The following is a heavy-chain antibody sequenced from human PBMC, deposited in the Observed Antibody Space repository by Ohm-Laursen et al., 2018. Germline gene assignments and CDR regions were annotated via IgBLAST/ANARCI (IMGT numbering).Heavy chain of an antibody. D-gene: IGHD3-10*01. CDR3: ARDYGSGSSSFDY. CDR2: TSHSGFT. V-gene: IGHV4-38-2*02. CDR1: GYSISSGYY. J-gene: IGHJ4*02. Sequence: GTLSLTCAVSGYSISSGYYWGWIRQPPGKGLEWIGSTSHSGFTSYNPSLKSRVTISVDTSKNQFSLRLSSVTAADTAVYYCARDYGSGSSSFDYWGQGTLVSVSS.